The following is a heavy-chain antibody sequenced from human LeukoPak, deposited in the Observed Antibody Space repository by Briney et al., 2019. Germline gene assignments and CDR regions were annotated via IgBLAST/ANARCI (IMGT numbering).Heavy chain of an antibody. Sequence: GGSLRLSCAASGFTFDDYAMHWVRHAPGKGLEWVSGISWNSGSIDYADSVKGRFTISRDNAKNSLYLQMNSLRAEDTALYYCAKLGVVPAAMPGDYWGQGTLVTVSS. CDR2: ISWNSGSI. J-gene: IGHJ4*02. D-gene: IGHD2-2*01. CDR1: GFTFDDYA. V-gene: IGHV3-9*01. CDR3: AKLGVVPAAMPGDY.